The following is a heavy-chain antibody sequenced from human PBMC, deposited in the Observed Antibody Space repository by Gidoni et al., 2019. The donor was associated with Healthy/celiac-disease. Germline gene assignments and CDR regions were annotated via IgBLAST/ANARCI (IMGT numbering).Heavy chain of an antibody. D-gene: IGHD3-22*01. V-gene: IGHV4-59*01. J-gene: IGHJ4*02. CDR3: ARESPHRGYRRYYFDY. CDR1: GGSISSYY. CDR2: IYYSGST. Sequence: QVQLQESGPGLVKPSETLSLTCTVSGGSISSYYWSWIRQPPGKGLEWIGYIYYSGSTNYNPSLKSRVTISVDTSKNQFSQKLSSVTAADTAVYYCARESPHRGYRRYYFDYWGQGTLVTVSS.